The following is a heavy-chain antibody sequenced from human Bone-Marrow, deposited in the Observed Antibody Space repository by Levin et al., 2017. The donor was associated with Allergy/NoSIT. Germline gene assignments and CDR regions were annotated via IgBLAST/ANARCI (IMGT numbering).Heavy chain of an antibody. CDR3: ARDPYASGWYPPDI. V-gene: IGHV1-2*06. J-gene: IGHJ4*02. CDR2: INPKSGAT. CDR1: GYTFSDYY. Sequence: KPGESLKISCKASGYTFSDYYIHWVRQAPGQGLEWMGRINPKSGATKYVQKFLGRAIMTRDTSITTTYMELSSLTFDDTAVYYCARDPYASGWYPPDIWGQGTLVTVSS. D-gene: IGHD6-19*01.